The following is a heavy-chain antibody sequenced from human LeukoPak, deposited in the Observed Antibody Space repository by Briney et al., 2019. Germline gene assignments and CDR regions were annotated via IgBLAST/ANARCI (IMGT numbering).Heavy chain of an antibody. V-gene: IGHV3-53*04. J-gene: IGHJ6*02. CDR2: IYSGGST. D-gene: IGHD1-26*01. CDR1: GFTVSSNY. Sequence: GGSLRFSCAASGFTVSSNYMSWVRQAPGKGLEWVSVIYSGGSTYYADSVKGRFTISRHNSKNTLYLQMNSLRAEDTAVYYCATSRYSGSYSDGMDVWGQGTTVTVSS. CDR3: ATSRYSGSYSDGMDV.